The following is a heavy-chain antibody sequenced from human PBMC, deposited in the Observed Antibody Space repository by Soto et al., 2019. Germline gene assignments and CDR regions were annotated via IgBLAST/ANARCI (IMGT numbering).Heavy chain of an antibody. CDR3: ARTSLYGAGSWDYYGLDV. CDR2: INAGNGNA. J-gene: IGHJ6*02. Sequence: QVQLVQSGAEVKKPGASVKVSCKASGFTFTSHAIQWVRQAPGQRLEWMGWINAGNGNAKYSQRFQGRVTIVRDTSARTGYMELSSLRSEDTAVYYCARTSLYGAGSWDYYGLDVWGQGTTVTVSS. CDR1: GFTFTSHA. V-gene: IGHV1-3*01. D-gene: IGHD3-10*01.